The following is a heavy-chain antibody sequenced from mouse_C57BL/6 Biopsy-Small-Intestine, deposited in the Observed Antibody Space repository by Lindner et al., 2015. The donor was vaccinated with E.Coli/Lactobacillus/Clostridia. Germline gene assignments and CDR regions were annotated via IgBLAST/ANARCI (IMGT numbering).Heavy chain of an antibody. Sequence: VQLQESGPGLVEPSQTVFLTCTVTGTSITTGNYRWSWIRQFPGNKLEWIGYIYYSGTITYNPSLTSRTTITRDTPKNQFFLEMNSLTAEDTATYYCARDGGRIDFDYWGQGTTLTVSS. CDR3: ARDGGRIDFDY. J-gene: IGHJ2*01. CDR2: IYYSGTI. V-gene: IGHV3-5*01. CDR1: GTSITTGNYR. D-gene: IGHD1-1*02.